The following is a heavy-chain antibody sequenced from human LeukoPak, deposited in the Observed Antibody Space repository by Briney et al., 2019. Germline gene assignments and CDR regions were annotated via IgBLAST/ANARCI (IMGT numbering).Heavy chain of an antibody. D-gene: IGHD3-22*01. Sequence: ASVKVSCKASGYTLTSYGISWVRQAPGQGLEWMGWISAYNGNTNYAQKLQGRVTMTTDTSTSTAYMELRSLRSDDTAVYYCATTSSFLADYYDSSGYYYFQHWGQGTLVTVSS. V-gene: IGHV1-18*01. CDR1: GYTLTSYG. J-gene: IGHJ1*01. CDR2: ISAYNGNT. CDR3: ATTSSFLADYYDSSGYYYFQH.